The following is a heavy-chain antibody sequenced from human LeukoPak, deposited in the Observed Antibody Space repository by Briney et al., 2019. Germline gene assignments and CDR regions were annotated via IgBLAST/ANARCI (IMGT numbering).Heavy chain of an antibody. Sequence: PSETLSLTCTVSGGSISSYYWSWIRQPPGKGLEYIGYVYYSGTTNYNPSLKSRVTISVDTSKNQFSLRLSSVTAADTAVYYCARLNVDTTLAAPDAFDIWGQGTMVIVSS. J-gene: IGHJ3*02. V-gene: IGHV4-59*08. CDR2: VYYSGTT. CDR1: GGSISSYY. D-gene: IGHD5-18*01. CDR3: ARLNVDTTLAAPDAFDI.